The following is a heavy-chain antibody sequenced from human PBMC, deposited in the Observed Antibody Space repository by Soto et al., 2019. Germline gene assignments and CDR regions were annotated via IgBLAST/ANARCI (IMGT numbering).Heavy chain of an antibody. V-gene: IGHV3-7*04. CDR1: GFTFSDYW. CDR2: MNPDGSEQ. CDR3: TRDLNHDCGP. Sequence: EVHMVESGRALVQPGGSLRLSCAASGFTFSDYWVTWVRQTPGKGLEGVANMNPDGSEQYYQDSVKGRFTISRDNAKNSLYLQMNNLRGEDTAVYYCTRDLNHDCGPWGQGTQVIVSS. D-gene: IGHD2-21*01. J-gene: IGHJ5*02.